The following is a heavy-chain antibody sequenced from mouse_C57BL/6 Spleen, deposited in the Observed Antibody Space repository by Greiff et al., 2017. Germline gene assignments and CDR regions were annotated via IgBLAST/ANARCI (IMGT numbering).Heavy chain of an antibody. Sequence: QVQLQQPGAELVKPGASVKLSCKASGYTFTSYWMHWVKQRPGQGLEWIGMIHPNSGSTNYNEKFKSKATLTVDKSSSTAYMQLSSLTSEGSAVYYCARDYDYDFDYWGQGTTLTVSS. CDR3: ARDYDYDFDY. V-gene: IGHV1-64*01. CDR2: IHPNSGST. J-gene: IGHJ2*01. CDR1: GYTFTSYW. D-gene: IGHD2-4*01.